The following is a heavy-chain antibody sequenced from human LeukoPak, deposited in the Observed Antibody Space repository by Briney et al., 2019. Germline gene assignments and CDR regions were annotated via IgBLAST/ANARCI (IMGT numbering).Heavy chain of an antibody. CDR3: ARHKAYGWELLPPFFDY. CDR2: ISGKGGVI. Sequence: GGSLRLSCAASGFTFSGYEMNWVRQAPGKGLEWVSYISGKGGVIYYGESVKGRFTISRDNTKNSLFLQMDSLRAEDTAVYYCARHKAYGWELLPPFFDYWGQGTLVTVSS. D-gene: IGHD1-26*01. V-gene: IGHV3-48*03. J-gene: IGHJ4*02. CDR1: GFTFSGYE.